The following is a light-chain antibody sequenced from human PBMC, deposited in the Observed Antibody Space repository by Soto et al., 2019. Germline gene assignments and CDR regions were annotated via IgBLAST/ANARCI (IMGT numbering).Light chain of an antibody. CDR3: LQHYSYPWT. CDR2: DAS. Sequence: DIQMTQSPSSLSASVGDRVTITCRASQGIRIDLGWYQQKPWKAPKRLIYDASNLQSGVPSRFSGSGSGTECTLTISSLQPEDFATYSFLQHYSYPWTFGQGTKVEVK. J-gene: IGKJ1*01. V-gene: IGKV1-17*01. CDR1: QGIRID.